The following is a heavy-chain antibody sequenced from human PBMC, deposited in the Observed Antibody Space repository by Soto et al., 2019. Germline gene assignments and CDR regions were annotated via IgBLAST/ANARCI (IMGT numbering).Heavy chain of an antibody. CDR3: ARDKLVPAAPDYYYGMDV. Sequence: QVQLVESGGGLVKPGGSLRLSCAASGFTFSDYYMSWIRQAPGKGLEWVSYISSSSSYTNYADSVKGRFTISRDNAKNSLYLQMISLRAEDTAVYYCARDKLVPAAPDYYYGMDVWGQGTTVTVSS. CDR1: GFTFSDYY. V-gene: IGHV3-11*06. J-gene: IGHJ6*02. CDR2: ISSSSSYT. D-gene: IGHD2-2*01.